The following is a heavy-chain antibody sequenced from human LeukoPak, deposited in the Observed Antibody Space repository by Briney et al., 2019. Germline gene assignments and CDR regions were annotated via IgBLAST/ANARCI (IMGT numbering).Heavy chain of an antibody. V-gene: IGHV3-21*01. Sequence: GGSLRLSCAASGFTFSSYNMNWVRQAPGKGLEWVASISSSNYIYYVDSVKGRFTISRDNAKNSLYLQMNSLRAEDTAVYYCARGESYFDYWGQGTLVTVSS. D-gene: IGHD5-24*01. CDR2: ISSSNYI. CDR1: GFTFSSYN. J-gene: IGHJ4*02. CDR3: ARGESYFDY.